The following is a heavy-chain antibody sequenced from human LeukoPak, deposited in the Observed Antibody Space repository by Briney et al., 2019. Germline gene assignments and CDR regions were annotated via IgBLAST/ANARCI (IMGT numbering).Heavy chain of an antibody. CDR2: IGTAGDT. D-gene: IGHD6-13*01. Sequence: PGGSLRLSCAASGFTFSSYNMHWVRQATGKGLEWVSAIGTAGDTYYPGSVKGRFTISRENAKNSLYLQMNSLRAGDTAVYYCAREGAAAGTISAFDIWGQGTMVTASS. CDR3: AREGAAAGTISAFDI. J-gene: IGHJ3*02. V-gene: IGHV3-13*01. CDR1: GFTFSSYN.